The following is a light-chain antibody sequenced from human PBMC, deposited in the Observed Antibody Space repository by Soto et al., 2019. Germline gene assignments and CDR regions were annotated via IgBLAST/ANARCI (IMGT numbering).Light chain of an antibody. CDR3: QQYYDWPIT. CDR2: GAS. V-gene: IGKV3-15*01. CDR1: QSISSL. J-gene: IGKJ5*01. Sequence: EIVLTQSPATLSVSPGERATLSCRASQSISSLLARYQQKRGQAPRLLIYGASTRATGIPARFSGSGSGTDFTLTISSLQSEDFAVYYCQQYYDWPITFGQGTRLDIK.